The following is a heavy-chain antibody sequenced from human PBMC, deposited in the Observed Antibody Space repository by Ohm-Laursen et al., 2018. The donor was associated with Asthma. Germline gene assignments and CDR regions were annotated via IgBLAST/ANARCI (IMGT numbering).Heavy chain of an antibody. CDR2: IYHSGST. Sequence: SDTLSLTWAVSGGSISSSNWWSWVRQPPGKGLEWIGEIYHSGSTNYNPSLKSRVTISVDKSKNQFSLKLSSVTAADTAVYYCAREIERWSWNDVAAFDIWGQGTMVTVSS. CDR1: GGSISSSNW. V-gene: IGHV4-4*02. CDR3: AREIERWSWNDVAAFDI. D-gene: IGHD1-1*01. J-gene: IGHJ3*02.